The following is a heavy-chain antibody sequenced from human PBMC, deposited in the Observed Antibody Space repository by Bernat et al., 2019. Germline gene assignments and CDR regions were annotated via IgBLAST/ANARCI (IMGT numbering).Heavy chain of an antibody. Sequence: QVQLQESGPGLVKPSQTLSLTCTVSGGTISSGDYYWSWIRQPPGKGLEWIGYIYYSGSTYYNPSLKSRVTISVDMSKNQFSLKLSSVTAADTAVYYCARGDDSSGYYAAIDYWGQGTLVTVPS. CDR2: IYYSGST. CDR1: GGTISSGDYY. V-gene: IGHV4-30-4*01. J-gene: IGHJ4*02. D-gene: IGHD3-22*01. CDR3: ARGDDSSGYYAAIDY.